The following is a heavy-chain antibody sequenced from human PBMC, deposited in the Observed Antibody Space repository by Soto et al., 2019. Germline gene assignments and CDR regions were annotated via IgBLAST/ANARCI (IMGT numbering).Heavy chain of an antibody. CDR3: AREGYYSGSESYSPPRYYGMDV. CDR2: ISDYNGNT. Sequence: QVQLVQSGAEVKKPGASVKVSCKASGYSFTTYGISWVRQAPGQGLEWMGWISDYNGNTNYEKKFQGRVTMNTETSTRTAYMELQSLRSDDTAVYYCAREGYYSGSESYSPPRYYGMDVWGQGTTVTVS. J-gene: IGHJ6*02. CDR1: GYSFTTYG. V-gene: IGHV1-18*01. D-gene: IGHD3-10*01.